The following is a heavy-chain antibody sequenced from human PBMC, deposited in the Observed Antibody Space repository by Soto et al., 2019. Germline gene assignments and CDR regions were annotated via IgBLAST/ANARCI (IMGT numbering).Heavy chain of an antibody. CDR2: INAGNGNT. CDR1: GYTFTSYA. D-gene: IGHD2-2*01. V-gene: IGHV1-3*01. CDR3: ARDVVVVPAAMGWFDP. Sequence: ASVKVSCKASGYTFTSYAMHWVRQAPGQRLEWMGWINAGNGNTKYSQKFQGRVTITRDTSASTAYMELSSLRSEDTAVYYCARDVVVVPAAMGWFDPWGQGTLVTVSS. J-gene: IGHJ5*02.